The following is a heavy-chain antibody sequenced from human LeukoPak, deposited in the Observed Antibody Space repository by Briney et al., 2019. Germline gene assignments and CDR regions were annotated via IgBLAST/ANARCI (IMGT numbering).Heavy chain of an antibody. CDR2: MKSNRDGGTS. Sequence: GGSLRLSCAASGFTFHNAWMTWVRQSPGKGREGFGRMKSNRDGGTSDYAAPVKGRFTISRDDSKNTLYLHMNSLRAEDTAVYYCTTLSNDVLYWGQGTLVTVS. CDR1: GFTFHNAW. J-gene: IGHJ4*02. CDR3: TTLSNDVLY. V-gene: IGHV3-15*01. D-gene: IGHD4-11*01.